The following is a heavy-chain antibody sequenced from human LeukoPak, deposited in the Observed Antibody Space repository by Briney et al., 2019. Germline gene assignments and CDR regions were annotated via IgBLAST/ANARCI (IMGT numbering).Heavy chain of an antibody. V-gene: IGHV4-39*01. D-gene: IGHD2-21*02. J-gene: IGHJ4*02. CDR2: IYYTGIA. CDR1: DGSITRSSYY. Sequence: SETLSLTCTVSDGSITRSSYYWGWIRQTPGEGLDWIVSIYYTGIAYYNPSLQGRVTMSVDTSKNQFSLKLNSVTVADTAVYYCARHRVTTGFDYWDQGIPVTVSS. CDR3: ARHRVTTGFDY.